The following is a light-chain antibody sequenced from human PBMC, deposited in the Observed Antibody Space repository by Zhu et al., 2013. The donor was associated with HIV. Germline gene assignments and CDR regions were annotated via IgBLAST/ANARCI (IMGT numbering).Light chain of an antibody. CDR1: QSVGSN. J-gene: IGKJ2*01. V-gene: IGKV3-15*01. Sequence: EIVMTQSPATLSVSPGERVTLSCRASQSVGSNLAWYRHRPGQAPRLLIYGASTRAAGIPARFSGRGSGTAFSLTISRLEPEDFAVYYCQLRSNWPPDTFGQGTKLEIK. CDR3: QLRSNWPPDT. CDR2: GAS.